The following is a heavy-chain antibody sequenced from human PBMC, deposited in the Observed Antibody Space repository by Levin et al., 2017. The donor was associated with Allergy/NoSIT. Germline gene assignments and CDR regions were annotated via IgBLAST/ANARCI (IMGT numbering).Heavy chain of an antibody. V-gene: IGHV4-31*02. J-gene: IGHJ4*02. CDR3: AREAAGIGHREIDY. CDR1: GGSISSADYY. D-gene: IGHD6-25*01. Sequence: SETLSLTCSVSGGSISSADYYWNWIRQHSGKGLEWIGSIYYSGIIHYNPSLKSRVTVSLDTSKNQSFLKLNSVTAADTAVYYCAREAAGIGHREIDYWGQGTLVTVSS. CDR2: IYYSGII.